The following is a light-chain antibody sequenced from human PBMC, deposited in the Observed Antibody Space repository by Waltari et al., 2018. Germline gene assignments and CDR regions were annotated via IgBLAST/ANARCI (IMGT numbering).Light chain of an antibody. V-gene: IGKV4-1*01. Sequence: DIVMTQSPDSLAVSLGERATINCKSSQTVLYSSNNKNVLAWYQQKAGQPPKLLMNWASSREVGVPDRCSGSGSGTDFTLTISSLQAEDVAVYYCQQYYRTPPTFGQGTKLEIK. J-gene: IGKJ2*01. CDR2: WAS. CDR3: QQYYRTPPT. CDR1: QTVLYSSNNKNV.